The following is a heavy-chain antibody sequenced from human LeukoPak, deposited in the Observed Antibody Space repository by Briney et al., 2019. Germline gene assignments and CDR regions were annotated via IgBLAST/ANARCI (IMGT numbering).Heavy chain of an antibody. Sequence: PGGSLRLSCAASGFTFSNAWMSWVRQAPGKGLEWVGRIKSKTDGGTTDYAAPVKGRFTISRDDSKNTLYLQMNSLKTEDTAVYYCTTVDPQYYYDRSGYYFDYWGQGTLVTVSS. CDR1: GFTFSNAW. CDR3: TTVDPQYYYDRSGYYFDY. V-gene: IGHV3-15*01. D-gene: IGHD3-22*01. CDR2: IKSKTDGGTT. J-gene: IGHJ4*02.